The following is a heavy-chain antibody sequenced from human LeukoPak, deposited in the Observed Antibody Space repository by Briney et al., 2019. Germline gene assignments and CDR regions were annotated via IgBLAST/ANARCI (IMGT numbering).Heavy chain of an antibody. V-gene: IGHV3-48*01. CDR1: GFTFNNYG. Sequence: QPGGSLRLSCAASGFTFNNYGMIWVRQAPGKGLEWVSYISSSSSTITYADSVKGRFTISRDNAKNSLYLQMNSLRTEDTAVYYCARETVGIDYWGQGTLVTVSS. D-gene: IGHD4-23*01. CDR3: ARETVGIDY. J-gene: IGHJ4*02. CDR2: ISSSSSTI.